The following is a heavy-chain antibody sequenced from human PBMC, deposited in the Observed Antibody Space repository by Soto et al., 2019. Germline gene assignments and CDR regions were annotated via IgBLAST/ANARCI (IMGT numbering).Heavy chain of an antibody. J-gene: IGHJ4*02. CDR1: GFTVSGYP. V-gene: IGHV3-23*01. CDR2: LSGSGSST. CDR3: ARGHTRGTYYNSFDY. Sequence: EVQLLESGGGVVQPGGSLRLSCAASGFTVSGYPMSWVRQAPRKGLEWVSSLSGSGSSTDYADSVKGRFTISRDGSKNMVFLQMNSLRAEDTAIYYCARGHTRGTYYNSFDYWGQGTLVTVSS. D-gene: IGHD3-10*01.